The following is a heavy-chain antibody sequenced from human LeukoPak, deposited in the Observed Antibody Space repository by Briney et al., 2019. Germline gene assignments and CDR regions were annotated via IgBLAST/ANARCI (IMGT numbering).Heavy chain of an antibody. CDR3: ARDQVAVAGDFDY. J-gene: IGHJ4*02. Sequence: ASVKLSCKASGYAFTSYSISWVRQAPGQGLEWMGWISVYNGNTKYAQNFQGRVTTTTDTSTSTAYMKLRSLRSEDTAVYYCARDQVAVAGDFDYWGQGTVVVVSS. CDR1: GYAFTSYS. CDR2: ISVYNGNT. D-gene: IGHD6-19*01. V-gene: IGHV1-18*04.